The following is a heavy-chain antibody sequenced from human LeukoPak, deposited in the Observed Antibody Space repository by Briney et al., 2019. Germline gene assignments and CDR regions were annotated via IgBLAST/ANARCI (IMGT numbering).Heavy chain of an antibody. D-gene: IGHD3-9*01. CDR3: VIWGDYDVLTGYYVPDY. CDR1: GFTFSNYA. J-gene: IGHJ4*02. Sequence: PGGSLRLSCVASGFTFSNYAVSWVRQAPGKGLEWVSAITGSGTSTYYADSLKGRFTISRDNSKNTVFLQMNSLRHEDTAIYYCVIWGDYDVLTGYYVPDYWGQGTLVTVSS. CDR2: ITGSGTST. V-gene: IGHV3-23*01.